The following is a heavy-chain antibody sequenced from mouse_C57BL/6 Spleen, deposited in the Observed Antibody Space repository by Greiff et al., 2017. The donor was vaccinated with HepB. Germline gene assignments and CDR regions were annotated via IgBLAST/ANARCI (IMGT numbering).Heavy chain of an antibody. V-gene: IGHV1-69*01. CDR2: IDPSDSYT. J-gene: IGHJ2*01. CDR1: GYTFTSYW. Sequence: QVQLQQPGAELVMPGASVKLSCKASGYTFTSYWMHWVKQRPGQGLEWIGEIDPSDSYTNYNQKFKGKSTLTVDKSSSTAYMQLSSLTSEDSAVYYCARSREPYYFDYWGQGTTLTVSS. CDR3: ARSREPYYFDY.